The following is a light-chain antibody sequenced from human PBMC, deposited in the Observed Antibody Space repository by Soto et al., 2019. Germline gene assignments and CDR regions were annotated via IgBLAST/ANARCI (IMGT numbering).Light chain of an antibody. CDR3: AAWDDSLSASYV. Sequence: QSVLTQAHSASGTPGQRVTISCSGSSSNIGTNTVNWYQRLPGTAPRLLIYSSNQRPSGVPDRFSGSKSGTSASLAISGLQSEDEAEYYCAAWDDSLSASYVFGTGTKLTVL. J-gene: IGLJ1*01. V-gene: IGLV1-44*01. CDR1: SSNIGTNT. CDR2: SSN.